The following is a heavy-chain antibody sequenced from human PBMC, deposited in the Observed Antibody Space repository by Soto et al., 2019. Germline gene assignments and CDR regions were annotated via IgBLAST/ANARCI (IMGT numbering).Heavy chain of an antibody. CDR2: IYYSGCT. Sequence: QVQLQESGPGLVKPSETLSLTCTVSGGSISSYYWSWILQPPGKVLGWIGYIYYSGCTNYNPSLKRRVTLSVAASKNRASGKLSSVTAADTAVYYWARDRRGSRFCYGMDVWGQGTTVTVSS. CDR3: ARDRRGSRFCYGMDV. CDR1: GGSISSYY. J-gene: IGHJ6*02. V-gene: IGHV4-59*01. D-gene: IGHD3-10*01.